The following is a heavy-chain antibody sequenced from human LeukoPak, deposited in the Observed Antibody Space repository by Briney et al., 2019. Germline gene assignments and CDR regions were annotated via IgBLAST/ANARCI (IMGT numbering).Heavy chain of an antibody. CDR3: ARLGESVYYYDSSGYYFHRYFQH. CDR2: IYYSGST. Sequence: SETLSLTCTVSGGSISSYYWSWIRQPPGKGLEWIGYIYYSGSTNYNPSLKSRVTISVDTSKNQFSLKLSSVAAADTAVYYCARLGESVYYYDSSGYYFHRYFQHWGQGTLVTVSS. V-gene: IGHV4-59*01. CDR1: GGSISSYY. J-gene: IGHJ1*01. D-gene: IGHD3-22*01.